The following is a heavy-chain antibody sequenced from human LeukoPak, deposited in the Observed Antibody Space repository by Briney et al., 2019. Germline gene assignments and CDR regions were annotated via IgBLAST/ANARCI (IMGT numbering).Heavy chain of an antibody. D-gene: IGHD2-8*02. Sequence: PGGSLRLSCAASGFTFGSYAMSWVRQAPGKGLEWVSAISGSGGSTYYADSVKGRFTISRDNSKNTLYLQMNSLRAEDTAVYYCAKTPPRASYCTGGVCYWDYWGQGTLVTVSS. CDR3: AKTPPRASYCTGGVCYWDY. CDR2: ISGSGGST. CDR1: GFTFGSYA. V-gene: IGHV3-23*01. J-gene: IGHJ4*02.